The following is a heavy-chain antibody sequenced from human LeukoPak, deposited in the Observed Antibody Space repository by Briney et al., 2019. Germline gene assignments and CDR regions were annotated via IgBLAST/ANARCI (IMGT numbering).Heavy chain of an antibody. CDR1: GGSISSYY. CDR3: ARSSGYYDSSGSYYNFFDY. J-gene: IGHJ4*02. V-gene: IGHV4-59*01. CDR2: ISYSGST. Sequence: SESLSLTCTVSGGSISSYYWSWIRQPPGKGLECIGYISYSGSTNYNPSLKSRVTISVDTSKNQFSLKLSSVTAADTAVFYCARSSGYYDSSGSYYNFFDYWGQGTLVTVSS. D-gene: IGHD3-22*01.